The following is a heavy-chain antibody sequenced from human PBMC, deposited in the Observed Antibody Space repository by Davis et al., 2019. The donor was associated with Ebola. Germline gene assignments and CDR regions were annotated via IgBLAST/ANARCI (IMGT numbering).Heavy chain of an antibody. J-gene: IGHJ4*02. CDR1: GGTFSSYA. Sequence: SVKVSCKASGGTFSSYAISWVRQAPGQGLEWMGRIIPILGIANYAQKFQGRVTITADKSTSTAYMELSSLRSEDTAVYYCARVRSGSYWRYFDYWGQGTLVTVSS. V-gene: IGHV1-69*04. D-gene: IGHD1-26*01. CDR2: IIPILGIA. CDR3: ARVRSGSYWRYFDY.